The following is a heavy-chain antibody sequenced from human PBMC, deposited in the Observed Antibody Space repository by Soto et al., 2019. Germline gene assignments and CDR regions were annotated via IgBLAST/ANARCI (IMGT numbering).Heavy chain of an antibody. D-gene: IGHD3-10*01. Sequence: LSLTCTVSGGSISSGDYYWSWIRQPPGKGLEWIGYIYYSGSTYYNPSLKSRVTISVDTSKNQFSLKLSSVTAADTAVYYCARDSYYYGSGSFNWFDPWGQGTLVTVSS. CDR2: IYYSGST. V-gene: IGHV4-30-4*01. CDR3: ARDSYYYGSGSFNWFDP. CDR1: GGSISSGDYY. J-gene: IGHJ5*02.